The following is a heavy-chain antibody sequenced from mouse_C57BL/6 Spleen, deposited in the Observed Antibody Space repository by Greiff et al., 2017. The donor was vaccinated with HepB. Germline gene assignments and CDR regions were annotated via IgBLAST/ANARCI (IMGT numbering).Heavy chain of an antibody. Sequence: VQLVESGGGLVKPGGSLKLSCAASGFTFSDYGMHWVRQAPEKGLEWVAYISSGSSTIYYADTVKGRFTISRDNTKNTLFLQLPSLRSEDTAMYYFARPGGSSYDWYFDVWGTGTTVTVAA. CDR2: ISSGSSTI. D-gene: IGHD1-1*01. CDR3: ARPGGSSYDWYFDV. CDR1: GFTFSDYG. J-gene: IGHJ1*03. V-gene: IGHV5-17*01.